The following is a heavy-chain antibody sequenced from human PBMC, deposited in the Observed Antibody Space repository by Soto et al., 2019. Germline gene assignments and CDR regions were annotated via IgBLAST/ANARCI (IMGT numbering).Heavy chain of an antibody. CDR1: GYLFTAYS. V-gene: IGHV1-46*01. Sequence: VKVSCKASGYLFTAYSMHWVRLAPGQGLEWMGVVNPSGGSTKYAQNFQGRVTMTRDTSTTTIYMELSSLRSDDTAIYYCAREENCSGGTCYSEYFHRWGQGTLVTVSS. J-gene: IGHJ1*01. D-gene: IGHD2-15*01. CDR3: AREENCSGGTCYSEYFHR. CDR2: VNPSGGST.